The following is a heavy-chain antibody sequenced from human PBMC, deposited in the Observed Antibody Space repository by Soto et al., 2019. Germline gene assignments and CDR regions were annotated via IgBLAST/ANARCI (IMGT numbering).Heavy chain of an antibody. D-gene: IGHD6-19*01. V-gene: IGHV1-2*02. J-gene: IGHJ4*02. CDR3: SVYKGVTVAGNY. CDR2: INPNSGGT. CDR1: GYTFTGYY. Sequence: QVQLVQSGAEVKKPGASVKVSCKASGYTFTGYYMHWVRQAPGQGLEWMGWINPNSGGTNNAQKFQGRVTMTRDTSISTAYMELSRLRSDDTAVYYCSVYKGVTVAGNYWGQGTLVTVSS.